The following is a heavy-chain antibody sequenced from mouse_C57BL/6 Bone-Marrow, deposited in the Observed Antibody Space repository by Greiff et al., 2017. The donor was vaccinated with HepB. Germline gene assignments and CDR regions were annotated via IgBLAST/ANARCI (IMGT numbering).Heavy chain of an antibody. V-gene: IGHV1-63*01. Sequence: VKLMESGAELVRPGTSVKMSCKASGYTFTNYWIGWAKQRPGHGLEWIGDIYPGGGYTNYNEKFKGKATLTADKSSSTAYMQFSSLTSEDSAIYYCARREVTTVVAYYFDYWGQGTTLTVSS. J-gene: IGHJ2*01. CDR3: ARREVTTVVAYYFDY. CDR2: IYPGGGYT. CDR1: GYTFTNYW. D-gene: IGHD1-1*01.